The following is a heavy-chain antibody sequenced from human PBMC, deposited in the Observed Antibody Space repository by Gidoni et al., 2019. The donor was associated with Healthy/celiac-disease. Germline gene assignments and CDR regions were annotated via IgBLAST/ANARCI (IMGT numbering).Heavy chain of an antibody. Sequence: QVQLQQWGAGLLKPSETLSLTCAVYGGSFSGYYWSWIRQPPGKGLEWIGEINHSGSTNYNPSLKSRVTISVDTSKNQFSLKLSSVTAADTAVYYCARGSHGVPGFQHWGQGTLVTVSS. V-gene: IGHV4-34*01. CDR3: ARGSHGVPGFQH. CDR2: INHSGST. D-gene: IGHD3-3*01. J-gene: IGHJ1*01. CDR1: GGSFSGYY.